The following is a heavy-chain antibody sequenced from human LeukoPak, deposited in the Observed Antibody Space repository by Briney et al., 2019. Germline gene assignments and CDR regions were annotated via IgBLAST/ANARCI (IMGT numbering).Heavy chain of an antibody. V-gene: IGHV1-18*01. D-gene: IGHD3-9*01. CDR1: GYTFTSYG. CDR2: IDAYNGNT. J-gene: IGHJ6*03. CDR3: AIVPGKPGVTIFGGFLYYYYMDV. Sequence: VASVKVSCKASGYTFTSYGISWVRQAPGQGLEWMGWIDAYNGNTNYAQKLQGRVTMTTDTSTSTAYMELRSLRSDDTGVYYCAIVPGKPGVTIFGGFLYYYYMDVWGKGTTVTIS.